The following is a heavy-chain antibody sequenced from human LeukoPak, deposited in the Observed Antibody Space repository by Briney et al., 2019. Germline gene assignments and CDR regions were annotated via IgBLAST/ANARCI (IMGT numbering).Heavy chain of an antibody. D-gene: IGHD2-15*01. V-gene: IGHV4-39*02. CDR1: GGSISSSSYD. Sequence: SETLSLTCTVSGGSISSSSYDWGWIRQPPGKGLEGIGSIYYSGSTYYNPSLKSRVTISVDTSKNQFSLKLSSVTAADTAVYYCARECEDIVVVVGNWFDHWGQGTLVTVSS. J-gene: IGHJ5*02. CDR3: ARECEDIVVVVGNWFDH. CDR2: IYYSGST.